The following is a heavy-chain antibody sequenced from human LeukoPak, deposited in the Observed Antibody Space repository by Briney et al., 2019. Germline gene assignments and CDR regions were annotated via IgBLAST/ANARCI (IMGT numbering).Heavy chain of an antibody. D-gene: IGHD6-19*01. CDR3: ASRSYSSGWDYFDY. CDR1: GFTFRSYA. V-gene: IGHV3-30-3*01. Sequence: PGGSLRLSCAASGFTFRSYAIHWVRQAPGKGLEWVAFISWDGTVKYYADSVKGRFTISRDNSKNTLYLQMNSLRAEDTAVYYCASRSYSSGWDYFDYWGQGTLVTVSS. CDR2: ISWDGTVK. J-gene: IGHJ4*02.